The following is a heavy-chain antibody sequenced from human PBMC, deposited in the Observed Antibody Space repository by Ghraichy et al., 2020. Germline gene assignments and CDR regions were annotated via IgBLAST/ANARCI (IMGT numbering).Heavy chain of an antibody. D-gene: IGHD1-14*01. CDR3: ATGKPIGATGVDY. Sequence: GESLNISCEASGFTVSNNYVGWVRQAPGKGLESLSVIYSGGSMYYADSVKGRFINSRDTSRNTVYLQMNSLTAEDTARYYCATGKPIGATGVDYWGQGTLVTVSS. CDR2: IYSGGSM. V-gene: IGHV3-53*01. J-gene: IGHJ4*02. CDR1: GFTVSNNY.